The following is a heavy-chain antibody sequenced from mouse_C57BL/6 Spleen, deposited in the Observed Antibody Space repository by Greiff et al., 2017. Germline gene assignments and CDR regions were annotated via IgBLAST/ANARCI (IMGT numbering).Heavy chain of an antibody. D-gene: IGHD2-4*01. J-gene: IGHJ2*01. V-gene: IGHV1-74*01. CDR3: AIVGGDYDGTAYFDY. Sequence: VKLQESGAELVKPGASVKVSCKASGYTFTSYWMHWVKQRPGQGLEWIGRIHPSDSDTNYNQKFKGKATLSVDKSSSTAYMQLSSLTSEDSAVYYCAIVGGDYDGTAYFDYWGQGTTLTVSS. CDR2: IHPSDSDT. CDR1: GYTFTSYW.